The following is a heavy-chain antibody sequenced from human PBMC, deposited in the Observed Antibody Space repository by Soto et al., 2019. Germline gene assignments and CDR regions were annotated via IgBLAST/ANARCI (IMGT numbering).Heavy chain of an antibody. CDR1: GYTFTSYG. D-gene: IGHD3-9*01. J-gene: IGHJ6*02. CDR3: ASMYDILTGYNGMDV. V-gene: IGHV1-18*01. Sequence: ASVKVSCKASGYTFTSYGISWVRQAPGQGLEWMGWISAYNGNTNYAQKPQGRVTMTTDTSTSTAYMELRSLRSDDTAVYYCASMYDILTGYNGMDVWGQGTTVTVSS. CDR2: ISAYNGNT.